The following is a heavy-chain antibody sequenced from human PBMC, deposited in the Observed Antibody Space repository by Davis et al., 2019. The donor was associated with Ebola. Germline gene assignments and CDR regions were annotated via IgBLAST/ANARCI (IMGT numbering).Heavy chain of an antibody. D-gene: IGHD2-21*02. CDR3: ARGPSVATAHYFAY. Sequence: SVHVSCKASGGTFSTYSLNWLRQAPGQGLAWMGGIIPLFGTTNYAQKLRGRVMITADKSTRIAYMELNSLTSEDTAGYYCARGPSVATAHYFAYWGQGTLVTVSS. CDR1: GGTFSTYS. CDR2: IIPLFGTT. V-gene: IGHV1-69*06. J-gene: IGHJ4*02.